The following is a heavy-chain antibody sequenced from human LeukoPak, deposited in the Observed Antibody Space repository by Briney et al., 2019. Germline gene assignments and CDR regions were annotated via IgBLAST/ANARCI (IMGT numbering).Heavy chain of an antibody. V-gene: IGHV3-23*01. Sequence: GGSLRLSCAASGFTFSNYAMSWVRQAPGKGVEWVSAISGSSGSTYYADSVKGRFTISRDNSKNSLYLQMNSLSAEDTAVYYCARGGFTGYNYNAFDIWGQGTMVTVSS. D-gene: IGHD3-9*01. CDR3: ARGGFTGYNYNAFDI. CDR2: ISGSSGST. CDR1: GFTFSNYA. J-gene: IGHJ3*02.